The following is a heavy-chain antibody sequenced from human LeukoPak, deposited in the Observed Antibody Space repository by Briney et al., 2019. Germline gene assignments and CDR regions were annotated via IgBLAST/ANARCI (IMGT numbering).Heavy chain of an antibody. J-gene: IGHJ4*02. CDR2: IYYSGST. D-gene: IGHD6-19*01. V-gene: IGHV4-31*03. CDR1: GDSIGISGYY. Sequence: SQTLSLTCTVSGDSIGISGYYWSWIRQHPGKGLEWIGYIYYSGSTYYNPSLKSRGSISMDTSKNQFSLKLSSVTAADTAVYFCARAVASRYFDYWGQGTLVTVSS. CDR3: ARAVASRYFDY.